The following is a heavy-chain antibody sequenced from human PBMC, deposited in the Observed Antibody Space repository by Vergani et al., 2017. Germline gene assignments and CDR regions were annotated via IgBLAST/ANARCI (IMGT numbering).Heavy chain of an antibody. V-gene: IGHV3-30*03. D-gene: IGHD5-18*01. J-gene: IGHJ3*02. CDR3: ARGEKRIRIQLWDDAFDI. CDR1: GFTFSSYG. Sequence: VQLVESGGGLVKPGGSLRLSCAASGFTFSSYGMHWVRQAPGKGLEWVAVISYDGSNKYYADSVKGRFTISRDNSKNTLYLQMNSLRAEDTAVYYCARGEKRIRIQLWDDAFDIWGQGTMVTVSS. CDR2: ISYDGSNK.